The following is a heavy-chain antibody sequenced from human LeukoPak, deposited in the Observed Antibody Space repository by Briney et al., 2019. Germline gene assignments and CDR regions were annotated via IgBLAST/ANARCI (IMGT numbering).Heavy chain of an antibody. J-gene: IGHJ4*02. CDR2: ISSSGFTI. CDR3: AKVASGSYGQVDY. Sequence: GGSLRLSCAASGFTVSSNYMSWIRQAPGKGLEWVSYISSSGFTIYYADSVKGRFTISRDNAKSSLYLQMNSLRAEDTAVYYCAKVASGSYGQVDYWGQGTLVTVSS. V-gene: IGHV3-11*01. CDR1: GFTVSSNY. D-gene: IGHD1-26*01.